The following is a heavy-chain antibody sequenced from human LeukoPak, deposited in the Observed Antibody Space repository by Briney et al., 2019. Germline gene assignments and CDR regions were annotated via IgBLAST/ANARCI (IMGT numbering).Heavy chain of an antibody. J-gene: IGHJ4*02. D-gene: IGHD3-9*01. CDR2: IYSGGST. V-gene: IGHV3-53*01. CDR3: ARGMSAVRYDY. Sequence: PGRSLRLSCAASGFTFSSYAMHWVRQAPGKGLEWVSVIYSGGSTYYADSVKGRFTISRDNSKNTLYLQMNSLRAEDTAVYYCARGMSAVRYDYWGQGTLVTVSS. CDR1: GFTFSSYA.